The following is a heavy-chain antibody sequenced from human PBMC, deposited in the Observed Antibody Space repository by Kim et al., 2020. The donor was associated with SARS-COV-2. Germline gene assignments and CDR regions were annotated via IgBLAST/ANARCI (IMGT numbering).Heavy chain of an antibody. J-gene: IGHJ4*02. CDR1: GYTFTSYG. CDR2: ISAYNGNT. Sequence: ASVKVSCKASGYTFTSYGISWVRQAPGQGLEWMGWISAYNGNTNYAQKLQGRVTMTTDTSTSTAYMELRSLRSDDTAVYYCARDPCSGGSCYIVNFDYWGQGTLVTVSS. V-gene: IGHV1-18*01. D-gene: IGHD2-15*01. CDR3: ARDPCSGGSCYIVNFDY.